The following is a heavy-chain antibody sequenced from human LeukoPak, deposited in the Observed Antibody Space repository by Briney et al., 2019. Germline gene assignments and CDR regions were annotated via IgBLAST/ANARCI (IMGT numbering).Heavy chain of an antibody. Sequence: GGSLRLSCAASGFTFSQHWMSWVRQAPGKGLEWMANISPDGSAKFYVDSVKGRFSISRDNAKSSLYLQVNSLRAEDTAVYYCAKGGHYSHFDYWGQGTLVTVSS. V-gene: IGHV3-7*03. J-gene: IGHJ4*02. CDR2: ISPDGSAK. CDR3: AKGGHYSHFDY. D-gene: IGHD3-10*01. CDR1: GFTFSQHW.